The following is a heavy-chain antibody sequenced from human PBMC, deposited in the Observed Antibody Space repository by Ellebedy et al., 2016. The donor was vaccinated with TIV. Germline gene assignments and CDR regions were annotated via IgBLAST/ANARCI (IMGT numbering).Heavy chain of an antibody. CDR1: GFTFSSYA. V-gene: IGHV3-23*01. CDR2: ISGSGRGNT. J-gene: IGHJ4*02. D-gene: IGHD6-19*01. CDR3: AKDLGKGGGSVFDY. Sequence: GESLKISXGASGFTFSSYAMSWVRQAPGKGLEWVSAISGSGRGNTYYAGSVKGRFTISRDESKNTLYLQMNSLRAEDTAVYYCAKDLGKGGGSVFDYWGQGALVTVSS.